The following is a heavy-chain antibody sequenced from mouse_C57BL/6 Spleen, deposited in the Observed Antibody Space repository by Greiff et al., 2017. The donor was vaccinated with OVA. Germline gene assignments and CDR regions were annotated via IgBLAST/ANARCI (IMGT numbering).Heavy chain of an antibody. J-gene: IGHJ3*01. V-gene: IGHV1-26*01. D-gene: IGHD2-4*01. CDR2: INPNNGGT. CDR1: GYTFTDYY. Sequence: VQLQQSGPELVKPGASVKISCKASGYTFTDYYMNWVKQSHGKSLEWIGDINPNNGGTSYNQKFKGKATLTVDKSSSTAYMELRSLTSEDSAVYYCARCYDYDGVCLAYWGQGTLVTVSA. CDR3: ARCYDYDGVCLAY.